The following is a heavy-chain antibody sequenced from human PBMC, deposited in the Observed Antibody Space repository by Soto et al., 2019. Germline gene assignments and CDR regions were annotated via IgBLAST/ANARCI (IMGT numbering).Heavy chain of an antibody. CDR3: TRNEPITIFGVVIIPTDHNYYYGMDV. D-gene: IGHD3-3*01. CDR1: GFTFGDYA. CDR2: IRSKAYGGTT. Sequence: PGGSLRLSCTASGFTFGDYAMSWVRQAPGKGLEWVGFIRSKAYGGTTEYAASVKGRFTISRDDSKSTAYRQMNSLKTEDTAVYYCTRNEPITIFGVVIIPTDHNYYYGMDVWGQGTTVTVSS. V-gene: IGHV3-49*04. J-gene: IGHJ6*02.